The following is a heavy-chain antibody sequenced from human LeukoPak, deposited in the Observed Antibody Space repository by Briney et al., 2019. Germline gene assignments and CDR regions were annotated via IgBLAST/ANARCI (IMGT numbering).Heavy chain of an antibody. J-gene: IGHJ5*02. D-gene: IGHD1-26*01. CDR3: ARGIIVGATWGENDNWFDP. CDR1: GGSVSDYY. Sequence: SETLSLTCTISGGSVSDYYWSWIRQSPGKGLEWIGYIYHTGSTSYSPSLKSRVTISADTSQNQFSLKLSSVTAADTAVYYCARGIIVGATWGENDNWFDPWGQGTLVTVSS. CDR2: IYHTGST. V-gene: IGHV4-59*02.